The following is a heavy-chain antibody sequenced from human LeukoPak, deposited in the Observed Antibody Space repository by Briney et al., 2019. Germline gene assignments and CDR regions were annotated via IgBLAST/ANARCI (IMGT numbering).Heavy chain of an antibody. Sequence: GESLKISCKGSGYSFTNYWIAWVRLMPGKGLEWMGIIYPRDSDTRYSPSFQGQVTISADKSISTAYLQWSSLKASDTAMYYCARPMVRGLIGAFDIWGQGTMVTVSS. V-gene: IGHV5-51*01. CDR1: GYSFTNYW. J-gene: IGHJ3*02. CDR3: ARPMVRGLIGAFDI. CDR2: IYPRDSDT. D-gene: IGHD3-10*01.